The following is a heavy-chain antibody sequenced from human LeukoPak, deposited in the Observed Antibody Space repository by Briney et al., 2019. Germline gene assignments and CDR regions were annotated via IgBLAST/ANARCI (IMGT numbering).Heavy chain of an antibody. D-gene: IGHD6-19*01. CDR1: GGSISSYY. CDR2: IYTSGST. J-gene: IGHJ4*02. CDR3: ARDRAMSLESSGWYRGVFDY. V-gene: IGHV4-4*07. Sequence: SETLSLTCTVSGGSISSYYWSWIRQPAGKGLEWIGRIYTSGSTNYNPSLKSRVTMSVDTSKNQFSLKLSSVTAADTAVYYCARDRAMSLESSGWYRGVFDYWGQGTLVTVSS.